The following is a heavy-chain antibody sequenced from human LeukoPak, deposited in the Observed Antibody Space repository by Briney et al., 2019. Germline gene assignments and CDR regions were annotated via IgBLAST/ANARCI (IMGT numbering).Heavy chain of an antibody. CDR2: IYYSGST. V-gene: IGHV4-59*08. CDR1: GGSISSYY. CDR3: ARTTTKYNTYDY. Sequence: PSETLSLTCTVSGGSISSYYWSWIRQPPGKGLEWIGHIYYSGSTYYNPSLKSRVTISVDTSKNQFSLKLSSVTAADTAVYYCARTTTKYNTYDYWGQGTLVTVSS. J-gene: IGHJ4*02. D-gene: IGHD4-17*01.